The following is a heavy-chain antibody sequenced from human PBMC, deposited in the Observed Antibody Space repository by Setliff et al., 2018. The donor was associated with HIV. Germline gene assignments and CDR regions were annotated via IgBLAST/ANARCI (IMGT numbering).Heavy chain of an antibody. D-gene: IGHD3-9*01. CDR2: ISVYNGYT. V-gene: IGHV1-18*01. J-gene: IGHJ4*02. CDR3: ARAFDTLTGYYDY. CDR1: GYSFTFYG. Sequence: ASVKVSCKASGYSFTFYGLNWVRQAPGQGLEWMGWISVYNGYTNYAQKLQDRVIMTTDTSTSTAYMELRSLRSDDTAVYYCARAFDTLTGYYDYWGQGTLVTVSS.